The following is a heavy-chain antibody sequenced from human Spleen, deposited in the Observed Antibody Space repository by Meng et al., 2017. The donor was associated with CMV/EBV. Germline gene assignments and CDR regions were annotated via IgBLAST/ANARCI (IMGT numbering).Heavy chain of an antibody. J-gene: IGHJ4*02. CDR3: ARDSMEYYYDSRGDPNYFDY. V-gene: IGHV1-18*01. Sequence: QVQLVTSGAEVKKPGASVQVSCKASGYTFTRYGISWVRQAPGQGLEWMGWISAYNGNTNYAQKLQGRVTMTTDTSTSTAYMELRSLRSDDTAVYYCARDSMEYYYDSRGDPNYFDYWGQGTLVTVSS. CDR1: GYTFTRYG. CDR2: ISAYNGNT. D-gene: IGHD3-22*01.